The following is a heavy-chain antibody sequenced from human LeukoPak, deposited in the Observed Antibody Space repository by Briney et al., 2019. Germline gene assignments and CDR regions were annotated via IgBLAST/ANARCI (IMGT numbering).Heavy chain of an antibody. V-gene: IGHV4-4*09. J-gene: IGHJ4*02. CDR1: GGSIIGYY. CDR3: ARVARTAYDSSGYYLGFFDY. D-gene: IGHD3-22*01. Sequence: KASETLSLTCTVSGGSIIGYYWTWIRQPPGKGLEWIGYIYTSGSTNYNPSLKSRVTISVDTSKNQFSLKLSSVTAADTAVYYCARVARTAYDSSGYYLGFFDYWGQGTLVTVSS. CDR2: IYTSGST.